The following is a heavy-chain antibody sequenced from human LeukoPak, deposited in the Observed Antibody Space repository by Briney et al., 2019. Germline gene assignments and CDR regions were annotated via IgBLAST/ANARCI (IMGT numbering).Heavy chain of an antibody. J-gene: IGHJ4*02. CDR3: ARDLTVTTGMYY. D-gene: IGHD4-17*01. V-gene: IGHV1-69*13. CDR1: GGTFSSYA. CDR2: IIPIFGTA. Sequence: SVKVSCKASGGTFSSYAISWVRQAPGQGLEWMGGIIPIFGTANYAQKFQGRVTITADESTSTAYMELRSLRSDDTAVYYCARDLTVTTGMYYWGQGTLVTVSS.